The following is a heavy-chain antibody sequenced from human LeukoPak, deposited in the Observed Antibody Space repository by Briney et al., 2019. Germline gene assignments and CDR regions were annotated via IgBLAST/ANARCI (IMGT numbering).Heavy chain of an antibody. CDR3: AKIPPYREERSSRGGDY. CDR2: ISYDGSNK. J-gene: IGHJ4*02. Sequence: PGGSLRLSCAASGFTFSSYAMHWVRQAPGKGLEWVAVISYDGSNKYYADSVKGRFTISRDNSKNTLYLQMNSLRAEDTAVYYCAKIPPYREERSSRGGDYWGQGTLVTVSS. D-gene: IGHD6-13*01. V-gene: IGHV3-30*04. CDR1: GFTFSSYA.